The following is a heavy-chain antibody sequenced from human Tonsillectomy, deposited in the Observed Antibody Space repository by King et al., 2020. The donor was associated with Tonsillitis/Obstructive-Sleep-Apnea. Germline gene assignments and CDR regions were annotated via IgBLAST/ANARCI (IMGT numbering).Heavy chain of an antibody. V-gene: IGHV4-31*03. J-gene: IGHJ4*02. CDR1: GGSINSHNYY. CDR3: ARAYNSYYDQ. CDR2: INYSGTT. Sequence: QLQESGPGLVKPAQTLSLTCTVSGGSINSHNYYWSWVRQHPQKGLEWIGYINYSGTTYSNPSLKSRVTISVDTSKNQVSLKLTSVTAADTAVYYCARAYNSYYDQWGQGTLVTVSS. D-gene: IGHD3-10*01.